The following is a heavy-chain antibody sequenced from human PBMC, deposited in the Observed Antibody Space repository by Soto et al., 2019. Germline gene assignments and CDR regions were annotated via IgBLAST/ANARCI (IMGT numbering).Heavy chain of an antibody. J-gene: IGHJ6*02. CDR2: MNPNSGNT. CDR3: ARGVSGSYFYYYYGMDV. CDR1: VYTFTSYD. Sequence: WXSVKVSCKASVYTFTSYDINWVRQATGQGLEWMGWMNPNSGNTGYAQKFQGRVTMTRNTSISTAYMELSSLRSEDTAVYYCARGVSGSYFYYYYGMDVWGQGTTVTVSS. D-gene: IGHD3-10*01. V-gene: IGHV1-8*01.